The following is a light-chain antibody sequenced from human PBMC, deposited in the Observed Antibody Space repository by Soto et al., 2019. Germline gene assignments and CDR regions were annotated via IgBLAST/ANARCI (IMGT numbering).Light chain of an antibody. CDR1: QSISSW. CDR3: QQYNSFWT. CDR2: KAS. V-gene: IGKV1-5*03. J-gene: IGKJ1*01. Sequence: DIQMTQSPSTLSASVGDRVTITCRASQSISSWLARYQQKPGKAPKLLIYKASSLESGVPSRFSGSGSGTEFTLTISCLQPDDFATYYCQQYNSFWTFGQGTKVEIK.